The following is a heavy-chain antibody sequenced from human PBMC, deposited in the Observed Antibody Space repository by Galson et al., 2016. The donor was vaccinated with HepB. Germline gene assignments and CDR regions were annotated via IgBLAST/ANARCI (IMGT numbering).Heavy chain of an antibody. CDR3: ARERITMLRGVITGNYYYYGMDV. CDR2: IIPMFGTA. CDR1: GGTFSSYV. V-gene: IGHV1-69*06. J-gene: IGHJ6*02. Sequence: SVKVSCKAFGGTFSSYVISWVRQAPGQGLEWMGGIIPMFGTANYAQKFQGRVTITADKSTSTAYMELSSLRSEDTAVYYCARERITMLRGVITGNYYYYGMDVWGQGTTVTVSS. D-gene: IGHD3-10*01.